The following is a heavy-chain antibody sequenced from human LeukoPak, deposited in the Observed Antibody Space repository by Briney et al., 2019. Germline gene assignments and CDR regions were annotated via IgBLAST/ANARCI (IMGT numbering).Heavy chain of an antibody. CDR3: ARDPYSSSWSYGMDV. Sequence: GGSLRLSCTATGFTFSNYWMSWVRQTPEKGLEWGANIKQDGRETVYVDSVKGRFTISRDNAQSSLYLQMNSLRAEDTAVYYCARDPYSSSWSYGMDVWGQGTAVTVSS. CDR1: GFTFSNYW. D-gene: IGHD6-13*01. J-gene: IGHJ6*02. CDR2: IKQDGRET. V-gene: IGHV3-7*05.